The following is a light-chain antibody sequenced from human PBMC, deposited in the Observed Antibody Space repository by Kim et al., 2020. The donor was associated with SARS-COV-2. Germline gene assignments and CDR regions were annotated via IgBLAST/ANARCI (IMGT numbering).Light chain of an antibody. CDR1: HSISSW. CDR2: KAS. Sequence: DIQMTQSPSTLSASVGDRVTITCRASHSISSWLAWYQQKPGKAPKLLIYKASSLESGVPSRFRGSGSGTEFTLTISSLQPNDFATYYCQQYNTYAWTFGQGTKVDIK. V-gene: IGKV1-5*03. J-gene: IGKJ1*01. CDR3: QQYNTYAWT.